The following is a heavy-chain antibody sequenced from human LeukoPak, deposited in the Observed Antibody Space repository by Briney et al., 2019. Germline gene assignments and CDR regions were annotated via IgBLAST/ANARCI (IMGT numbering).Heavy chain of an antibody. Sequence: SVNLSCKASAGTFSSYAISWVRQTPGQGLEWMGRIIPILGIANYAQKFQGRVTITADKSTSTAYMELSSLRSEDTAVYYCARAGTVVVAENWFDPWGQGTLVTVSS. CDR2: IIPILGIA. J-gene: IGHJ5*02. CDR1: AGTFSSYA. V-gene: IGHV1-69*04. D-gene: IGHD2-15*01. CDR3: ARAGTVVVAENWFDP.